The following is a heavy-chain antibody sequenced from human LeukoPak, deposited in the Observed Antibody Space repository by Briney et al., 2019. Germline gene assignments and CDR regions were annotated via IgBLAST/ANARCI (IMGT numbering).Heavy chain of an antibody. V-gene: IGHV3-30*03. Sequence: GGSLRLSCAASGFTFSSYGMHWVRQAPGKGLEWVAVISYDGSNKYCADSVKGRFTISRDNSKNTLFLQMNSLRADDTAVYYCARPFLAGGYYMDVWGKGTTVSVSS. J-gene: IGHJ6*03. CDR2: ISYDGSNK. CDR3: ARPFLAGGYYMDV. CDR1: GFTFSSYG. D-gene: IGHD2/OR15-2a*01.